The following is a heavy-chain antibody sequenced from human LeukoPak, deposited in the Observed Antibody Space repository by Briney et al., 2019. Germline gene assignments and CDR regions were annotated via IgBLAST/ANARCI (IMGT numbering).Heavy chain of an antibody. J-gene: IGHJ4*02. V-gene: IGHV1-18*01. CDR2: ISAYNGNT. D-gene: IGHD3-10*01. Sequence: PAASVKVSCKASGYTFTSYGISWVRQAPGRGLEWMGWISAYNGNTNYAQKLQGRVTMTTDTSTSTAYMELRSLRSDDTAVYYCARANRAPDYYGSGSYYPPDYWGQGTLVTVSS. CDR3: ARANRAPDYYGSGSYYPPDY. CDR1: GYTFTSYG.